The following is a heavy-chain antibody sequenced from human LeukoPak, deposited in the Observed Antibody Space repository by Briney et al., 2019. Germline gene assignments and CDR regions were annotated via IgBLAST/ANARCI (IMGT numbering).Heavy chain of an antibody. Sequence: SETLSLTCTVSGGSISSYYWSWIRQPAGKGPEWSGRIYTSGSTNYNPSLKSRVTMSVDTSKNQFSLKLSSVTAADTAVYYCARDGDSSSWSFFDYWGQGTLVTVSS. CDR1: GGSISSYY. V-gene: IGHV4-4*07. CDR2: IYTSGST. J-gene: IGHJ4*02. CDR3: ARDGDSSSWSFFDY. D-gene: IGHD6-13*01.